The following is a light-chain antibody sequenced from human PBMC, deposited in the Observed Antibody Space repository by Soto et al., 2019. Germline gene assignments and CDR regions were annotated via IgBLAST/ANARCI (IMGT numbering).Light chain of an antibody. Sequence: QSVLTQPPSVSGAPGQRVTISCTGSSSNIGAGYDVHWYQQLPGTAPKLLIYSNNNRPSGVPDRFSGSKSGTSASLAITGLQAEDEADYYCQSYDSSLSGSVFSGGTKLTVL. CDR1: SSNIGAGYD. CDR3: QSYDSSLSGSV. V-gene: IGLV1-40*01. J-gene: IGLJ3*02. CDR2: SNN.